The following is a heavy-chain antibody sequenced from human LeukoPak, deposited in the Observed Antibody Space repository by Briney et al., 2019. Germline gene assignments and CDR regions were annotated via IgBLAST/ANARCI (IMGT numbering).Heavy chain of an antibody. CDR3: ARPSQGYCAGGNCYSMAFDI. CDR1: GYIFTTYW. V-gene: IGHV5-51*01. D-gene: IGHD2-15*01. J-gene: IGHJ3*02. Sequence: GESLQISCKSSGYIFTTYWISWVRQMPGKGLEWMGIIYPGDSDTKYSPSFQGQVTISADKSISTAYLQWSSLKASDSAMFYCARPSQGYCAGGNCYSMAFDIWGQGTMVTVSS. CDR2: IYPGDSDT.